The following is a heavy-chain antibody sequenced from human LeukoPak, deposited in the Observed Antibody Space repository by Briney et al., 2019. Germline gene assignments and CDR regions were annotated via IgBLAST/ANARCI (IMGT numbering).Heavy chain of an antibody. CDR2: IYPGDSDT. D-gene: IGHD3-22*01. CDR1: GYSFNTYW. V-gene: IGHV5-51*01. Sequence: GESLKISCNGSGYSFNTYWIGWVRQTPGKGLEWMGIIYPGDSDTRYSPSFQGQVTISADKSISTAYLQWSSLKASDTAMYYCARRLGSSGYYAFDIWGQGTMVTVSS. CDR3: ARRLGSSGYYAFDI. J-gene: IGHJ3*02.